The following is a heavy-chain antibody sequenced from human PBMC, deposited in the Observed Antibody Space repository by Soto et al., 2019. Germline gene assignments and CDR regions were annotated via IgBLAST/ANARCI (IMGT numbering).Heavy chain of an antibody. CDR2: IYSGGST. Sequence: EVQVVESGGGLIQPGGSLRLSCEVSGFSVTANYMSWVRQAPGKGLEWVSVIYSGGSTYYIDSVKGRFSISRDISKNTLYLQMNSLSAEATAVCYCHGYGYWGQGTLVTVSS. CDR1: GFSVTANY. V-gene: IGHV3-53*01. CDR3: HGYGY. J-gene: IGHJ4*02. D-gene: IGHD5-12*01.